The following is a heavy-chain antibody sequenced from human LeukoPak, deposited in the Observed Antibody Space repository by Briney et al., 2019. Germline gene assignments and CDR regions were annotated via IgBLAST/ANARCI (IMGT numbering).Heavy chain of an antibody. CDR2: IYYSGST. D-gene: IGHD3-10*01. CDR1: GASISSYY. V-gene: IGHV4-39*01. J-gene: IGHJ4*02. Sequence: PSETLSLTCTVSGASISSYYWSWIRQPPGKGLEWIGSIYYSGSTYYNPSLKSRVTISVDTSKNQFSLKLSSVTAADTAVYYCARLQGSGRPPFDYWGQGTLVTVSS. CDR3: ARLQGSGRPPFDY.